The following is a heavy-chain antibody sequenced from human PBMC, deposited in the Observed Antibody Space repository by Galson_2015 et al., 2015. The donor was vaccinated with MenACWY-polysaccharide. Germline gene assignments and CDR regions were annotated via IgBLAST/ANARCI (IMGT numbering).Heavy chain of an antibody. CDR2: INPNNGGT. CDR3: AREQDSRSLDY. CDR1: GYTFIGYY. Sequence: SVKASCKASGYTFIGYYMHWVRQAPGQGLEWMGWINPNNGGTDFARKLRGRITMTRDTSISTAYMELNRLTSDDTAVYYCAREQDSRSLDYWGQGTLVPVSS. V-gene: IGHV1-2*02. D-gene: IGHD4-11*01. J-gene: IGHJ4*02.